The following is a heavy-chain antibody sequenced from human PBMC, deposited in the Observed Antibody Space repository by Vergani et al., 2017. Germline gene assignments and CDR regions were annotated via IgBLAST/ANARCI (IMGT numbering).Heavy chain of an antibody. CDR1: GFTFDDYA. J-gene: IGHJ4*02. Sequence: EVQLVESGGGLVQPGRSLRLSCAASGFTFDDYAMHWVRQAPGKGLEWVSGISWNSGSIGYADSVKGRFTISRDNAKNSLYLQMNSLGAEDTALYYCAKAKAIPGILGGQIDYWGQGTLVTVSS. CDR2: ISWNSGSI. D-gene: IGHD3-3*02. V-gene: IGHV3-9*01. CDR3: AKAKAIPGILGGQIDY.